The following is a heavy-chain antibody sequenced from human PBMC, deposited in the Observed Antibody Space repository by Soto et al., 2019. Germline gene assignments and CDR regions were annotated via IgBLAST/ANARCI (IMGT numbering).Heavy chain of an antibody. CDR2: IYYSGST. CDR3: ARARELKYSSSPFDY. V-gene: IGHV4-59*01. Sequence: ASETLSLTCTVSGGSISSYYWSWIRQPPGKGLECIGYIYYSGSTNYNPSLKSRVTISLDTSKNHFSLKLSSVTPADTAVYYCARARELKYSSSPFDYWGQGTLVTVSS. CDR1: GGSISSYY. J-gene: IGHJ4*02. D-gene: IGHD6-13*01.